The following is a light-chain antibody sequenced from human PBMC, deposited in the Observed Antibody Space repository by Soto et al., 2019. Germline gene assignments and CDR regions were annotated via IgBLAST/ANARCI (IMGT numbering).Light chain of an antibody. CDR3: QQGCSNPWT. CDR2: AAS. Sequence: DIQMTQSPSSLSASVGDRVTITCLARQSVNTYLHWYQQRAGQAPKLLIYAASNLQSGVPSRFSGRGSGTDFTLTVESLQPEDFATYYCQQGCSNPWTFGQGTKVDIK. V-gene: IGKV1-39*01. CDR1: QSVNTY. J-gene: IGKJ1*01.